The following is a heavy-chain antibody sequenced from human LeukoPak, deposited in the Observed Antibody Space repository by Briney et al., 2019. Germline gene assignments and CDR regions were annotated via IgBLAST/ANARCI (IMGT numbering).Heavy chain of an antibody. V-gene: IGHV3-21*01. CDR3: ARDQYSRSSFDYLYHFMDV. Sequence: GGSLRLSCVASGFTFSSYSMPWVRQAPGKGLEWVSAISSSSSFIYYAESMKGRFTISRDNAKKSLYLQMDSLRAEDTAVYYCARDQYSRSSFDYLYHFMDVWGKGTTVTVSS. CDR2: ISSSSSFI. CDR1: GFTFSSYS. D-gene: IGHD6-6*01. J-gene: IGHJ6*03.